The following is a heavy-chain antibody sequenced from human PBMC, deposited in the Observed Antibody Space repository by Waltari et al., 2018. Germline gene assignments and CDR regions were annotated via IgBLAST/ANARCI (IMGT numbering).Heavy chain of an antibody. CDR2: ISSSSSYI. CDR1: GFTFSSYS. D-gene: IGHD5-12*01. J-gene: IGHJ4*02. Sequence: EVQLVESGGGLVKPGGSLRLSCAASGFTFSSYSMNWVRQAPGKGLEWVSSISSSSSYIYYADSVKGRFTISRDNAKNSLYLQMNSLRAEDTAVYYCAREKLGSGGYVSDYWGQGTLVTVSS. V-gene: IGHV3-21*01. CDR3: AREKLGSGGYVSDY.